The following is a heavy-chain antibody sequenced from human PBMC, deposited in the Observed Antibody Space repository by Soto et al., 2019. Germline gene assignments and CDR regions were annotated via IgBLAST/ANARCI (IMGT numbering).Heavy chain of an antibody. CDR1: GFSLGTYY. J-gene: IGHJ4*02. CDR2: SWYDESNE. V-gene: IGHV3-33*01. Sequence: QVQLVESGGGVAQPGGSLRLSCAASGFSLGTYYMHWVRQAPGKGLEWVGVSWYDESNEWYADSVKGRFTISRDNSKNTLYLQMNSLRAEDTAVYYCARPLGTSGFGEVFDCWGQGTLVTVSS. CDR3: ARPLGTSGFGEVFDC. D-gene: IGHD3-16*01.